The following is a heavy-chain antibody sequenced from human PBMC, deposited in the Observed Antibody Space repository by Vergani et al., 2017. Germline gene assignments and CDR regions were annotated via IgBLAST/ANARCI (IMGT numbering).Heavy chain of an antibody. D-gene: IGHD6-13*01. Sequence: QVQLVESGGGVVQPGRSLRLSGAASGFTFSSYGMHWVRQAPGKGLEWVAVIWYDGSNKYYADSVKGRFTISRDNSKNTLYLQMNSLRAEDTAVYYCARAPQYSSSCDYWGQGTLVTVSS. CDR2: IWYDGSNK. CDR1: GFTFSSYG. V-gene: IGHV3-33*01. J-gene: IGHJ4*02. CDR3: ARAPQYSSSCDY.